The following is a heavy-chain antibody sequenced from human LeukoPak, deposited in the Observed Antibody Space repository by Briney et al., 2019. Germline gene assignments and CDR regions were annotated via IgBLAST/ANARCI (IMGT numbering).Heavy chain of an antibody. CDR2: INHSGST. CDR3: ARGRYCSGGSCYDY. V-gene: IGHV4-34*01. J-gene: IGHJ4*02. CDR1: GGSFSGYY. Sequence: SETLSLTCAVYGGSFSGYYWSWIRQPPGKGLEWIGEINHSGSTYYNPSLKSRVTISVDTSKNQFSLKLSSVTAADTAVYYCARGRYCSGGSCYDYWGQGTLVTVSS. D-gene: IGHD2-15*01.